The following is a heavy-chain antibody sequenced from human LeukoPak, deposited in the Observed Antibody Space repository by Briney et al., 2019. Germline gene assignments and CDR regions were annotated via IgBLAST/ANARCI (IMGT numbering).Heavy chain of an antibody. CDR3: AKEQDNLLLLSYFEY. V-gene: IGHV3-23*01. CDR2: VSGDGLRT. CDR1: GFTFDDYG. Sequence: GGSLRLSCAASGFTFDDYGMSWVRQAPGKGLQWVSAVSGDGLRTFYADSVKGRFTIFRDNSMNTLSLQMNSLRVEDTAVYYCAKEQDNLLLLSYFEYWGQGILVTVSA. J-gene: IGHJ4*02. D-gene: IGHD1-14*01.